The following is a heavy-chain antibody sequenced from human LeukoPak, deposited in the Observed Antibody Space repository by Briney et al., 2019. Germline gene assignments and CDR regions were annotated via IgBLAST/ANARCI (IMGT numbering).Heavy chain of an antibody. V-gene: IGHV4-30-2*01. CDR1: GGSISSGGYY. Sequence: PSETLSLTCTVSGGSISSGGYYWSWIRQPPGKGLEWIGYIYHSGSTYYNPSLKSRVTISVDRSKNQFSLKLSSVTAADTAVYYCASLTGGFPYYFERWGQGTLVTVSS. CDR2: IYHSGST. J-gene: IGHJ4*02. CDR3: ASLTGGFPYYFER. D-gene: IGHD7-27*01.